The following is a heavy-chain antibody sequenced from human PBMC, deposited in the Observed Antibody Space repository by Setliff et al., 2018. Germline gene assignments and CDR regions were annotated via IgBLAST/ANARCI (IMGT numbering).Heavy chain of an antibody. Sequence: SATLSLPCAVYDGSFSDYYWSWIRQPPGKGLEWIGEINHSGSTNYKSSLKSRVTISVDTSKNQFSLKLNSVTAADTAVYYCARRWNFGPYGSGIHDAFDMWGQGTMVTVSS. CDR3: ARRWNFGPYGSGIHDAFDM. D-gene: IGHD3-10*01. CDR2: INHSGST. V-gene: IGHV4-34*01. J-gene: IGHJ3*02. CDR1: DGSFSDYY.